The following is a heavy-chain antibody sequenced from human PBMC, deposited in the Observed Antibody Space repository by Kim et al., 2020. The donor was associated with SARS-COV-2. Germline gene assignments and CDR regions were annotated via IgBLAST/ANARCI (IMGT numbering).Heavy chain of an antibody. CDR2: ISSSSSTI. V-gene: IGHV3-48*02. CDR1: GFTFSSYS. J-gene: IGHJ6*02. Sequence: GGSLRLSCAASGFTFSSYSMNWVRQAPGKGLEWVSYISSSSSTIYYADSVKGRFTISRDNAKNSLYLQMNSLGDEETAVYYWERDRGSRWPPYYYGMDVWGQGTTVTGSS. D-gene: IGHD6-19*01. CDR3: ERDRGSRWPPYYYGMDV.